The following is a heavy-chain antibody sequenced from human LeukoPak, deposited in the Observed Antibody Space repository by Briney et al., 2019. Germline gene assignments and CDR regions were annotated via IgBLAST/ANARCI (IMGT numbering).Heavy chain of an antibody. CDR3: ARHYYDSGAYNSPFDY. D-gene: IGHD3-22*01. V-gene: IGHV1-18*01. CDR2: ISAYNGDT. CDR1: GYTFTNYV. Sequence: ASVKVSCKASGYTFTNYVFTLVHQAPGQGLEWMGWISAYNGDTNYAQKLQGRVTMTTDTSTGTAYMELRSLRSDDTAVYYCARHYYDSGAYNSPFDYWGQGTLVTVSS. J-gene: IGHJ4*02.